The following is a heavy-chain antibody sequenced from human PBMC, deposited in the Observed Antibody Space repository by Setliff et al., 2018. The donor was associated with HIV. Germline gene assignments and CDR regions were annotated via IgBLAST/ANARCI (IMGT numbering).Heavy chain of an antibody. CDR3: TRDRAYYDYVWGNYPQVAFGMDV. CDR2: ISTGSDAT. J-gene: IGHJ6*02. Sequence: GGSLRLSCAASGFTFSRSDMSWVRQAPGKGLEWVSYISTGSDATYYADSVKGRFTISRDNPKNSLYLQMNSLRVEDTAVYYCTRDRAYYDYVWGNYPQVAFGMDVWGQGTTVTVSS. D-gene: IGHD3-16*02. V-gene: IGHV3-48*04. CDR1: GFTFSRSD.